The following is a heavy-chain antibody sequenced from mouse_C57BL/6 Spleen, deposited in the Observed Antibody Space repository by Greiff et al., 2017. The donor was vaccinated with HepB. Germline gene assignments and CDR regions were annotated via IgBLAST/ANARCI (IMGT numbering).Heavy chain of an antibody. CDR3: ARGGYSNYLFAY. CDR2: IDPSDSYT. Sequence: VQLQQPGAELVMPGASVKLSCKASGYTFTSYWMHWVKQRPGQGLEWIGEIDPSDSYTNYNQTFKGKSTLTVDKSSSTAYMQLSSLTSEDSAVYYCARGGYSNYLFAYWGQGTLVTVSA. J-gene: IGHJ3*01. V-gene: IGHV1-69*01. CDR1: GYTFTSYW. D-gene: IGHD2-5*01.